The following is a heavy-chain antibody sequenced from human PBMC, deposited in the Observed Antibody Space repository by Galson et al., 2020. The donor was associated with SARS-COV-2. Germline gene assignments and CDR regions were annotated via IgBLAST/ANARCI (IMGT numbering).Heavy chain of an antibody. CDR2: MYRDGYTT. J-gene: IGHJ4*02. V-gene: IGHV3-23*03. Sequence: GGSLRLSCVASGFTFSRYAMGWVRQAPGKGLESVSIMYRDGYTTHHSDSVKGRFAISKDISKNTLFLQMNNLRPEDTAVYFCARYGGDSGIYYFDYWGQGTLVTVSS. CDR3: ARYGGDSGIYYFDY. D-gene: IGHD2-21*02. CDR1: GFTFSRYA.